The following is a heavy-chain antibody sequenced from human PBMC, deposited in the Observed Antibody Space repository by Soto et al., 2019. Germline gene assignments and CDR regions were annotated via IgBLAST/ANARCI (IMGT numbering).Heavy chain of an antibody. J-gene: IGHJ4*02. Sequence: QVQLVESGGGVVQPGRSLRLSCAASGFTFSSYAMHWVRQAPGKGLEWVAVISYDGSNKYYADSVKGRFTISRDNSKNTLYLQMNSLRDEDTAVYYCARLASGLGSFFDYWGQGTLVTVSS. V-gene: IGHV3-30-3*01. CDR1: GFTFSSYA. CDR3: ARLASGLGSFFDY. D-gene: IGHD3-10*01. CDR2: ISYDGSNK.